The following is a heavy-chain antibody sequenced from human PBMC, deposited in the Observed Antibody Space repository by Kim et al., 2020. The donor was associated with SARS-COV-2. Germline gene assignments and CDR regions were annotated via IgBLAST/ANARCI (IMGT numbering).Heavy chain of an antibody. V-gene: IGHV3-33*06. D-gene: IGHD4-17*01. CDR1: GFIFSSYG. CDR2: IWCGGSIK. Sequence: GGSLRLSCAASGFIFSSYGMHWVRQAPGKGLEWVSDIWCGGSIKYYADSVKGRFTISRDNSKNTLYLQMNSLRAEDTAVYYCAKAAADGDDYYWGQGTLVTVSS. J-gene: IGHJ4*02. CDR3: AKAAADGDDYY.